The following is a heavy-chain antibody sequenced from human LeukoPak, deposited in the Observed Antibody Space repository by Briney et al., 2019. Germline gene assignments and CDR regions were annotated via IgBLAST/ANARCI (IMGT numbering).Heavy chain of an antibody. Sequence: PGGSLRLSCAASGFTFSDSYMAWIRQAPGKGLNWVSYINNNANVVYYADSVKGRFTISRDNAKNSLYLQMNSLRAEDTAVYYCARGDPNYDFWSGYYISGFYDYWGQGTLVTVSS. J-gene: IGHJ4*02. CDR1: GFTFSDSY. D-gene: IGHD3-3*01. CDR2: INNNANVV. V-gene: IGHV3-11*04. CDR3: ARGDPNYDFWSGYYISGFYDY.